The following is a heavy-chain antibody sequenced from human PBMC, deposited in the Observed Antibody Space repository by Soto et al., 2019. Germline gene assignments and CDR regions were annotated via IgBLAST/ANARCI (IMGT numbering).Heavy chain of an antibody. J-gene: IGHJ4*02. CDR3: ARVYTFGGVIVTYYFDY. V-gene: IGHV3-7*01. CDR1: GFTFSSYW. D-gene: IGHD3-16*02. Sequence: GGSLRLSCAASGFTFSSYWMSWVRQAPGKGLEWVANIKQDGSEKYYVDSVKGRFTISRDNAKNSLYLQMNSLRAEDTAVYYCARVYTFGGVIVTYYFDYWGQGTLVTVSS. CDR2: IKQDGSEK.